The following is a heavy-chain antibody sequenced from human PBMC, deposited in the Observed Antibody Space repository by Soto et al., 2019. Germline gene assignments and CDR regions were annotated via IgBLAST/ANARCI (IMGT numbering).Heavy chain of an antibody. Sequence: SESLSLTCXVSGGSISSGGYYWSWIRQHPGKGLEWIGYIYYSGSTYYNPSLKSRVTISVDTSKNQFSLKLSSVTAADTAVYYCARRGDVQTFDYWGQGTLVTVSS. CDR1: GGSISSGGYY. J-gene: IGHJ4*02. CDR3: ARRGDVQTFDY. CDR2: IYYSGST. D-gene: IGHD3-16*01. V-gene: IGHV4-31*03.